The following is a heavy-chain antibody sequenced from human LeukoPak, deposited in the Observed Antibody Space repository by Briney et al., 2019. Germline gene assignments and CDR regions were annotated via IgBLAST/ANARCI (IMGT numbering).Heavy chain of an antibody. CDR2: IDSDGSST. D-gene: IGHD6-6*01. CDR3: ARLGGSSPFDL. V-gene: IGHV3-74*01. Sequence: GGSLRLSCAASGFSFSSYWMHWVRQAPGKGLVWVSRIDSDGSSTAYADSVKGRFTISRDNAKNTLYLQMNSLRADDTAVYYCARLGGSSPFDLSGQGTLVIVSS. CDR1: GFSFSSYW. J-gene: IGHJ5*02.